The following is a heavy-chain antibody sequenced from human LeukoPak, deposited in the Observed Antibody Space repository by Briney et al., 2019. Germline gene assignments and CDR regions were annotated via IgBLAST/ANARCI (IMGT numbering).Heavy chain of an antibody. D-gene: IGHD1-26*01. Sequence: SQTLSLTCAVSGGSISSGGYSWSWIRQPPGKGLEWIGYIYHSGSTYYNPSLKSRVTISVDTSKNQFSLKLSSVTAADTAVYYCARANSDYEWELPTPRPYFDYWGQGTLVTVSS. J-gene: IGHJ4*02. CDR1: GGSISSGGYS. CDR2: IYHSGST. CDR3: ARANSDYEWELPTPRPYFDY. V-gene: IGHV4-30-2*01.